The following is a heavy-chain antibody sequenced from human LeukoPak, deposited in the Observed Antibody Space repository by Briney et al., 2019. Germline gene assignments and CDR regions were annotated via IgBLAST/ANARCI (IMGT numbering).Heavy chain of an antibody. J-gene: IGHJ4*02. CDR2: ISYDGSNK. CDR3: ARDPDTAMALYYFDY. V-gene: IGHV3-30*04. CDR1: GFTFSSYA. Sequence: GGSLRLSCAASGFTFSSYAMHWVRQAPGKGVEWVAVISYDGSNKYYADSVKGRFTISRDNSKNTLYLQMNSLRAEDTAVYYCARDPDTAMALYYFDYWGQGTLVTVSS. D-gene: IGHD5-18*01.